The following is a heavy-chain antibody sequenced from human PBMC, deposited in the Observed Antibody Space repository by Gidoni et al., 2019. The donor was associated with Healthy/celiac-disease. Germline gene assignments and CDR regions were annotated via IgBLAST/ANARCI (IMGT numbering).Heavy chain of an antibody. D-gene: IGHD4-17*01. Sequence: QLQLQESGPGLVKPSETLSLTCTVPGGSISSSSYYWGWLRQPPGKGLEWIGSIYYSGSTYCNPSIKRRVTISVDTSKNQFSLKLSSVTAADTAVYYCARHPTVTNYYFDYWGQGTLVTVSS. CDR1: GGSISSSSYY. CDR3: ARHPTVTNYYFDY. CDR2: IYYSGST. V-gene: IGHV4-39*01. J-gene: IGHJ4*02.